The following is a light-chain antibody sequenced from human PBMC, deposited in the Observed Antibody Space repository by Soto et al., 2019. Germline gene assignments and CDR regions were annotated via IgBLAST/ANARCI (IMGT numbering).Light chain of an antibody. J-gene: IGLJ3*02. CDR2: LNSDGSH. V-gene: IGLV4-69*01. CDR3: QTWGAGMV. Sequence: QPVLTQSPSASASLGASVKLTCTLSSGHSDYAIAWHQQQPEKGPRYLMKLNSDGSHSKGDGIPDRFSGSSSGAERYPTISSLQSEDEADYHCQTWGAGMVFGGGTKVTVL. CDR1: SGHSDYA.